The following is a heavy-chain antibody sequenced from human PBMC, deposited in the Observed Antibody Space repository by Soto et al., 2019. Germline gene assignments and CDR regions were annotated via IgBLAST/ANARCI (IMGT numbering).Heavy chain of an antibody. CDR3: TTGYCTNGVCDPFDY. Sequence: GGSLRLSCAASGFTFSNAWMNWVRQAPGKGLEWVGRIKSKTDGGTTDYAAPVKGRFTISRDDSKNTLYLQMNSLKTEDTAVYYCTTGYCTNGVCDPFDYWGQGTLVTVSS. J-gene: IGHJ4*02. CDR2: IKSKTDGGTT. D-gene: IGHD2-8*01. CDR1: GFTFSNAW. V-gene: IGHV3-15*07.